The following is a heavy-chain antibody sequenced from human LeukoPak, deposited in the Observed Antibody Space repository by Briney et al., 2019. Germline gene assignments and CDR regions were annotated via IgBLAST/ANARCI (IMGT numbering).Heavy chain of an antibody. J-gene: IGHJ4*02. CDR2: ISGSGGST. V-gene: IGHV3-23*01. D-gene: IGHD3-22*01. CDR1: GFTFSSYA. CDR3: AKDRRDYYDSSGYYVLDY. Sequence: PGGSLRLSCAASGFTFSSYAMSWVRQAPGKGLEWVSAISGSGGSTYYADSVKGRFTISRDNSKNTLYLQMNSLRAEDTAVYYCAKDRRDYYDSSGYYVLDYWGQGTLVTVPS.